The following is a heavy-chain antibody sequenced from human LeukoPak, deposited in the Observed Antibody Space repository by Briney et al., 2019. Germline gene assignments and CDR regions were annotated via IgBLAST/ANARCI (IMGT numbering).Heavy chain of an antibody. Sequence: PGGSLRLSCAASGFTFSSYGMSWVRQAPGKGLEWVSAISGSGGSTYYADSVKGRFTISRDNSKNTLYLQMNSLRAEDTAVYYCANFDVGHPRPVVVTGAFDIWGQGTMVTVSS. CDR2: ISGSGGST. D-gene: IGHD3-22*01. CDR1: GFTFSSYG. V-gene: IGHV3-23*01. CDR3: ANFDVGHPRPVVVTGAFDI. J-gene: IGHJ3*02.